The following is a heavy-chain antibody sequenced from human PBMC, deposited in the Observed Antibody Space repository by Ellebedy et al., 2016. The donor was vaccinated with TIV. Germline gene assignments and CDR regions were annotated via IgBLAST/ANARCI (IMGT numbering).Heavy chain of an antibody. CDR1: GDSVSSNSAG. J-gene: IGHJ6*02. CDR2: TYYRSKWYN. V-gene: IGHV6-1*01. D-gene: IGHD6-13*01. CDR3: ARRSSRNVMDV. Sequence: SQTLSLTCAISGDSVSSNSAGWNWIRQSPSRGLEWLGRTYYRSKWYNDYAVSVKSRITINQDTSKNQFSLQLNSVTPEGTAVYYCARRSSRNVMDVWGQGTTVTVSS.